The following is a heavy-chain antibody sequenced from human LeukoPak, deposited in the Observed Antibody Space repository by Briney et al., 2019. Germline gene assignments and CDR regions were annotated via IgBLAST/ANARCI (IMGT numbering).Heavy chain of an antibody. CDR1: GFTFTSYA. J-gene: IGHJ4*02. D-gene: IGHD6-19*01. V-gene: IGHV3-23*01. CDR2: IRGSGGPT. CDR3: AKVSKATRGSDEDY. Sequence: PGGSLRLSCAASGFTFTSYAMSWVRQAPGKGLECVSVIRGSGGPTYYADSVKGRFTISRDNSKNTLYLQMNSLRAEDTAVYYCAKVSKATRGSDEDYWGQGTLVTVSS.